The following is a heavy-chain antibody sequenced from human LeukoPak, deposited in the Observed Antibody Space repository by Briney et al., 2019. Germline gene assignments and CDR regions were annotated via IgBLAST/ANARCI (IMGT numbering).Heavy chain of an antibody. CDR3: ARALSAVGGTWYFDY. V-gene: IGHV3-53*01. D-gene: IGHD6-19*01. Sequence: GGSLRLSCAASGFTVSSNYMSWVRQAPGKGLEWVSHIYSGGSTYYADSVTGRFTISRDNSKDTLYLQINSLRAEDTAVYYCARALSAVGGTWYFDYWGQGTLVTVSS. CDR1: GFTVSSNY. CDR2: IYSGGST. J-gene: IGHJ4*02.